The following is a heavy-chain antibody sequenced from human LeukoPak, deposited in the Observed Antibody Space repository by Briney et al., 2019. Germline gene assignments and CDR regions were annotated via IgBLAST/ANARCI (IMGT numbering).Heavy chain of an antibody. CDR3: ARLTGNHFDY. Sequence: GGSLRHSCAASGFTLRTFAMSWIRQAPGKGLEWVSVFSSSAANIDYADSVTGRFTISRDISKNILYLQMNSLRAEDTAIYYCARLTGNHFDYWGQGTLVTVSS. CDR1: GFTLRTFA. V-gene: IGHV3-23*01. J-gene: IGHJ4*02. D-gene: IGHD1-14*01. CDR2: FSSSAANI.